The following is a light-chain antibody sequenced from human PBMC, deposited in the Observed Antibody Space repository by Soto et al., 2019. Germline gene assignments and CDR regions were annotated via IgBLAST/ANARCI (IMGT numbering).Light chain of an antibody. CDR3: VLYMGNGIWV. CDR2: NTN. Sequence: QTVVTQEPSFSVSRGTTVTLTCALNYGSVSTNYFASWYQQTPGQAPRTLIYNTNTRSSGVPDRFSGSILGSKAALTITGAKADDESDYYCVLYMGNGIWVFGGGTKLTVL. J-gene: IGLJ3*02. V-gene: IGLV8-61*01. CDR1: YGSVSTNYF.